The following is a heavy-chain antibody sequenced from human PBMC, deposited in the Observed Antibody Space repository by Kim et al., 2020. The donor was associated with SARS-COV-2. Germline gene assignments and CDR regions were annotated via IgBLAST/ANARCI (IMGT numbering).Heavy chain of an antibody. J-gene: IGHJ4*02. D-gene: IGHD3-22*01. CDR1: GGSISSYY. V-gene: IGHV4-59*13. CDR3: ATYNSVYYYN. CDR2: FYDSGNT. Sequence: SETLSLTCSVSGGSISSYYWSWMRQAPGKGLEWIGLFYDSGNTNYNPSLKSRVTMSVDTSNNQFSLNLTSVTAADTAVYYCATYNSVYYYNWGQGTLVT.